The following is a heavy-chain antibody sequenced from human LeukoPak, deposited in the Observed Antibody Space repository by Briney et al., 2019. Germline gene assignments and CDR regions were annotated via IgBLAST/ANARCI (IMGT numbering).Heavy chain of an antibody. J-gene: IGHJ4*02. CDR3: ARADSTSWFDY. V-gene: IGHV3-11*05. D-gene: IGHD6-13*01. CDR2: ISSSSSYT. Sequence: GGSLRLSCAASGFTFSDYYMTWIRQAPGKGLECVSYISSSSSYTNYADSVKGRFTISRDNAKNSLFLQMNSLRADDKAVYYCARADSTSWFDYWGQGALVTVSS. CDR1: GFTFSDYY.